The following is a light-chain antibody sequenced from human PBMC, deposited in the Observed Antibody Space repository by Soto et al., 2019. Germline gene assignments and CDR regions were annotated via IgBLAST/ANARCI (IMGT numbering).Light chain of an antibody. CDR1: SSDVGSYNL. CDR3: CSYAGSSL. V-gene: IGLV2-23*01. CDR2: EGS. J-gene: IGLJ2*01. Sequence: QSALTQPASVSGSPGQSITISCTGTSSDVGSYNLVSWYQQHPGKAPKLMIYEGSKRPSGVSNRFSGSKSGNTASLTISGLQAEDEAAYYCCSYAGSSLFGGGTKVTVL.